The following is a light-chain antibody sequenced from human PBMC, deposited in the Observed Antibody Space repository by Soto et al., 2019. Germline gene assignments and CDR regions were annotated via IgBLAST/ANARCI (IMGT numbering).Light chain of an antibody. CDR3: VAWDDNLTSRV. J-gene: IGLJ3*02. V-gene: IGLV1-44*01. CDR1: RSNIASAI. Sequence: QSVLTQPPSPSGTPGQTFTISSIGSRSNIASAIVHWYQQIPGTAPKHLIYMNDQRPSGVPDRFPGSESGTSAALVISGHQPEHEADYYYVAWDDNLTSRVFGAGTKLTV. CDR2: MND.